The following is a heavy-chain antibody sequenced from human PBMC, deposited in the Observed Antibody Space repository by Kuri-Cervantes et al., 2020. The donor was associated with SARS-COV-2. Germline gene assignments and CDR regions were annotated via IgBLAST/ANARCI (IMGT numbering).Heavy chain of an antibody. J-gene: IGHJ4*02. Sequence: GESLKISCAASVFIFSTYEMNWVRQAPGKGLEWVSYINISGIIYSADSVKGRFIISRDNAKNSLYLQMISLRAEDTAVYYCAREFRDYYDSSGYFDYWGQGTLVTVSS. CDR1: VFIFSTYE. V-gene: IGHV3-48*03. CDR2: INISGII. CDR3: AREFRDYYDSSGYFDY. D-gene: IGHD3-22*01.